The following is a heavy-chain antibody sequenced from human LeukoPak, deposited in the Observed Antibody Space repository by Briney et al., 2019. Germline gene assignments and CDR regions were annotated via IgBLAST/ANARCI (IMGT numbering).Heavy chain of an antibody. Sequence: SETLSLTCTVSGGSISTSNYYWGWIRQPPGKGLEWIGNIFYSGSTYYSPSLKSRVTISLDTSRNQFSLKLSSVTAADTAVYYCARRTIKRGYSGYGAPFDYWGQGTLVTVSS. D-gene: IGHD5-12*01. CDR2: IFYSGST. CDR3: ARRTIKRGYSGYGAPFDY. V-gene: IGHV4-39*07. J-gene: IGHJ4*02. CDR1: GGSISTSNYY.